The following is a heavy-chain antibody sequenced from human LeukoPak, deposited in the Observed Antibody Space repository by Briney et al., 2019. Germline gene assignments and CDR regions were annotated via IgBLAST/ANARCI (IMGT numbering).Heavy chain of an antibody. CDR2: ISAYNGNT. CDR3: ARERGYSYGYDYYYMDV. V-gene: IGHV1-18*01. J-gene: IGHJ6*03. CDR1: GYTFTSYD. D-gene: IGHD5-18*01. Sequence: ASVKVSCKASGYTFTSYDINWVRQATGQGLEWMGWISAYNGNTNYAQKLQGRVTMTTDTSTSTAYMELRSLRSDDTAVYYCARERGYSYGYDYYYMDVWGKGTTVTVSS.